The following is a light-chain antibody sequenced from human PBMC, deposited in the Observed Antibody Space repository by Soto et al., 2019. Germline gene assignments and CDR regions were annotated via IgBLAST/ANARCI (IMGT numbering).Light chain of an antibody. Sequence: DIQMTQSPSSLSASVGDRVTITCRASQSITNFLAWYQQKTGKVPKLLIYAASTLQSGVPSRFSGSGSGTDFTLTISSLQPEDVATYYCQSYKTAPWAFGQGTKVEIK. CDR3: QSYKTAPWA. CDR2: AAS. CDR1: QSITNF. J-gene: IGKJ1*01. V-gene: IGKV1-27*01.